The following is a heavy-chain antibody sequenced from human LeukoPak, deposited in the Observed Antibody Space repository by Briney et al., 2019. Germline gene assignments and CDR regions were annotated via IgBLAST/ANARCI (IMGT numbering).Heavy chain of an antibody. Sequence: ASVKVSCKASGFTFTVYNIHWVRQAPGQGLEWMGWINPNNGGTNYAQKFQGRVTMTRDTSISTAYMELSRLRSDDTAVYYCARVTNYYYMDVWGKGTTVTVS. CDR3: ARVTNYYYMDV. V-gene: IGHV1-2*02. CDR2: INPNNGGT. D-gene: IGHD1-14*01. CDR1: GFTFTVYN. J-gene: IGHJ6*03.